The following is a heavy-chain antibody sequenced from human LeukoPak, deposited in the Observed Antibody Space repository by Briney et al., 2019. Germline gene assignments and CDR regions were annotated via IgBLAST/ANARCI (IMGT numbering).Heavy chain of an antibody. V-gene: IGHV3-48*04. Sequence: GGSLRLSCAASGFTFSSYSMNWVRQAPGKGLEWISYISSSGITLYYAESVKGRFTISRDNAKNSLYLQMNSLRAEDTAVYYCARDGAAAGSDYYYYMDVWGKGTTVTVSS. CDR2: ISSSGITL. D-gene: IGHD6-13*01. CDR1: GFTFSSYS. CDR3: ARDGAAAGSDYYYYMDV. J-gene: IGHJ6*03.